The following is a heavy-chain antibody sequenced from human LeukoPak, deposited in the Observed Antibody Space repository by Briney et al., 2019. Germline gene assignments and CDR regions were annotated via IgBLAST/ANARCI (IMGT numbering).Heavy chain of an antibody. CDR3: AKDSGSYSIYFDY. Sequence: GGSLRLSCAASGFTFDDYGMNWVRQAPGQGLEWVASITWDTATVGYADSVKGRFTISGDNAKNSLYLQMNSLRAEDMALYYCAKDSGSYSIYFDYWGQGTLVTVSS. J-gene: IGHJ4*02. V-gene: IGHV3-9*03. CDR1: GFTFDDYG. D-gene: IGHD1-26*01. CDR2: ITWDTATV.